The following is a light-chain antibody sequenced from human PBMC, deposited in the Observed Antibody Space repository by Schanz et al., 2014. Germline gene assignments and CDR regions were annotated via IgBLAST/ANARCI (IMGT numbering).Light chain of an antibody. V-gene: IGLV2-8*01. CDR2: EVT. Sequence: QSALTQPPSASGSPGQSVTISCTGTSSDIGNYNYVSWYQQHPGQAPKLVIYEVTKRPSGVPDRFSGSKSGNTASLTVSGLQAEDEADYYCSSYAGGALVLFGGGTKLTVL. J-gene: IGLJ2*01. CDR1: SSDIGNYNY. CDR3: SSYAGGALVL.